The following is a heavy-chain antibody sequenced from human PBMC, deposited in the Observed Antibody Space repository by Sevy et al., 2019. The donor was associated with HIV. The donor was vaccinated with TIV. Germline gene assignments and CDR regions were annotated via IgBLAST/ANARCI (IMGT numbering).Heavy chain of an antibody. CDR1: GFTFDDYT. Sequence: GESLKISCAASGFTFDDYTMHWVRQAPGKGLEWVSLISWDGGITYYADSVKGRFTISRDNSKNSLYLQMNSLRTEDTALYYCAKDGAGVPARDYYYGMDVWGQGTTVTVSS. CDR3: AKDGAGVPARDYYYGMDV. D-gene: IGHD2-2*01. V-gene: IGHV3-43*01. J-gene: IGHJ6*02. CDR2: ISWDGGIT.